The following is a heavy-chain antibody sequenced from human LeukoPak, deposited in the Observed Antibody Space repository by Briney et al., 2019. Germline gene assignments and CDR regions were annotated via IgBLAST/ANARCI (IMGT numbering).Heavy chain of an antibody. CDR2: IYSGGST. D-gene: IGHD3-22*01. CDR3: ARGSHYYYDSSGYEGYFDY. CDR1: GFTVSSNY. J-gene: IGHJ4*02. V-gene: IGHV3-53*01. Sequence: GGSLRLSCAASGFTVSSNYMSWVRQAPGKGLEWVSVIYSGGSTYYADSVKGRFTISRDNSKNTLYLQMNSLRAEDTAVYYCARGSHYYYDSSGYEGYFDYWGQGTLVTVSS.